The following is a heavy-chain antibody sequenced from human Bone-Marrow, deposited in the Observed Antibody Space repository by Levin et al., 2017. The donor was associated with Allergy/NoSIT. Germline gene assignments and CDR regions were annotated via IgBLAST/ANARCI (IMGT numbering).Heavy chain of an antibody. V-gene: IGHV3-23*01. J-gene: IGHJ4*02. CDR2: ITGGGGDR. Sequence: PSETLSLTCDVLGGSFSGYYWSWIRQSPGKGLEWVSVITGGGGDRYYGDSVKGRFTISRDNSKNTLYLQMNSLSAEDTALYYCAKEYSGSSADSWGQGTLVTVSS. CDR3: AKEYSGSSADS. D-gene: IGHD6-6*01. CDR1: GGSFSGYY.